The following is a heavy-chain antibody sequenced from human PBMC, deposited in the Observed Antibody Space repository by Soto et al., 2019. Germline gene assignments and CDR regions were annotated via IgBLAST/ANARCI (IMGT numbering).Heavy chain of an antibody. Sequence: HPGGSLRLSCAASGFTFSSYSMNWVRQAPGKGLEWVSYISSSSSTIYYADSVKGRFTISRDNAKNSLYLQMNSLRDEDTAVYYCARDTLLLWFGELPGSAYYYYGMDVWGQGTTVTVSS. CDR2: ISSSSSTI. V-gene: IGHV3-48*02. J-gene: IGHJ6*02. CDR1: GFTFSSYS. D-gene: IGHD3-10*01. CDR3: ARDTLLLWFGELPGSAYYYYGMDV.